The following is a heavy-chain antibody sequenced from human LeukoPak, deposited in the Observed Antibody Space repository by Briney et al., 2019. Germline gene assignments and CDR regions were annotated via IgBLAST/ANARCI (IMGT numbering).Heavy chain of an antibody. CDR3: ARDVNPHTYHYDSSGYYPQVGFDY. CDR2: IIPIFGTA. CDR1: GGTFSSYA. V-gene: IGHV1-69*05. J-gene: IGHJ4*02. D-gene: IGHD3-22*01. Sequence: SVKVSCKASGGTFSSYAISWVRQAPGQGLEWMGGIIPIFGTANYAQKFQGRVTITTDESTSTAYMELSSLRSEDTAVYYCARDVNPHTYHYDSSGYYPQVGFDYWGQGTLVTVSS.